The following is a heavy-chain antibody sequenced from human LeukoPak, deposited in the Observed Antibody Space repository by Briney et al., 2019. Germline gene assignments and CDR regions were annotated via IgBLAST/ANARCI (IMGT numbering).Heavy chain of an antibody. CDR1: GFTFSSYW. V-gene: IGHV3-23*01. CDR2: ISGSGGST. CDR3: ARGATFGGTQGAYYYYGMDV. Sequence: PGGSLRLSCAASGFTFSSYWMSWVRQAPGKGLEWVSAISGSGGSTYYADSVKGRFTISRDNSKNTLYLQMNSLRAEDTAVYYCARGATFGGTQGAYYYYGMDVWGQGTTVTVSS. J-gene: IGHJ6*02. D-gene: IGHD3-16*01.